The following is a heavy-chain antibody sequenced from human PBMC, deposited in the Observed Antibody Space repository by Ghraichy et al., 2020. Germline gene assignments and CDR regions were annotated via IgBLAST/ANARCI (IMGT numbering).Heavy chain of an antibody. D-gene: IGHD6-13*01. Sequence: GGSLRLSCAASGFTFSTYNMNWVRQAPGKGLEWISYISNIGSTIYYAGSVKGRFTISRDNAKNSLYLQMDSLSDEDTAVCYCARDRYVVGIAGAHDTFDVWGQGTMVTVSS. CDR3: ARDRYVVGIAGAHDTFDV. V-gene: IGHV3-48*02. CDR2: ISNIGSTI. CDR1: GFTFSTYN. J-gene: IGHJ3*01.